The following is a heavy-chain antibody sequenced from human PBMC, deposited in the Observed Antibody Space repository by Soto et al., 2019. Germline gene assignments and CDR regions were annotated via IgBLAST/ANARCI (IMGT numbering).Heavy chain of an antibody. CDR1: GFTFSSYS. V-gene: IGHV3-21*01. J-gene: IGHJ6*03. Sequence: EVQLVESGGGLVKPGGSLRLSCAASGFTFSSYSMNWVRQAPGKGLEWVSSISSSSSYIYYADSVKGRFTISRDNAKNSLYLQMNSLRAEDTAVYYCARDLGDCSSTSCYSYYYYMDVWGKGTPVTVSS. D-gene: IGHD2-2*01. CDR2: ISSSSSYI. CDR3: ARDLGDCSSTSCYSYYYYMDV.